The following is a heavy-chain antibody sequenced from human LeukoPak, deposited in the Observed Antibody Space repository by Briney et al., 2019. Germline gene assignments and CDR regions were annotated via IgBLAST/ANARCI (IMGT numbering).Heavy chain of an antibody. CDR1: GFTFSSYA. V-gene: IGHV3-23*01. D-gene: IGHD3-10*01. J-gene: IGHJ4*02. CDR2: INGNGGST. Sequence: GGSLRLSCAASGFTFSSYAMSWVRQTPGKGLDWVSSINGNGGSTYYADSVKGRFTISRDNSKNTLYLQMNSLRAEDTAVYYCAKDRPYYYGSGSIFDYWGQGTPVTVSS. CDR3: AKDRPYYYGSGSIFDY.